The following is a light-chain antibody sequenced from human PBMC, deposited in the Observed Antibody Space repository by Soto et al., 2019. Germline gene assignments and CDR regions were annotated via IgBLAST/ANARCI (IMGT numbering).Light chain of an antibody. Sequence: AIRMTQSPSSFSASTGDRVTITCRASQGISSYLACYQQKPRKAPKLLIYAASTVQSGVPSRFSGSGSGTDFTLTISCLQSEDFATYYCQQYYSYPPTFGGGTKVEIK. V-gene: IGKV1-8*01. CDR1: QGISSY. CDR2: AAS. CDR3: QQYYSYPPT. J-gene: IGKJ4*01.